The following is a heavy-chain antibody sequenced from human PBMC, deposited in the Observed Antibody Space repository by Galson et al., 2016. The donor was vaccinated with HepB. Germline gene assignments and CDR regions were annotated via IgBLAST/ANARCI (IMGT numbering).Heavy chain of an antibody. V-gene: IGHV5-51*01. J-gene: IGHJ4*02. D-gene: IGHD6-19*01. CDR1: GYIFTSYW. CDR2: IFPDDSDT. CDR3: ARRGAVAGTGYEFDY. Sequence: QSGAEVKKPGESLKISCKGSGYIFTSYWIAWVRQMPGKGLEWMGIIFPDDSDTKYSPSFQGQVTISADKSISTAYLQWSSLNASDTAIYYCARRGAVAGTGYEFDYWGQGSLVTVSS.